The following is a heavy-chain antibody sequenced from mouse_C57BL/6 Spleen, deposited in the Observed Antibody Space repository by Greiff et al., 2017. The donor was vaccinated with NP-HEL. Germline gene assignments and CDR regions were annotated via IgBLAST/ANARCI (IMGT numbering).Heavy chain of an antibody. D-gene: IGHD1-1*02. Sequence: QVQLQQPGAELVKPGASVKLSCKASGYTFTSYWMHWVKQRPGQGLEWIGMIHPNSGSTNYHEKFKSKATLTVDKSSSTAYMQLSSLTSEDSAVYYCARAEDLFMVMDYWGQGTSVTVSS. CDR2: IHPNSGST. J-gene: IGHJ4*01. V-gene: IGHV1-64*01. CDR3: ARAEDLFMVMDY. CDR1: GYTFTSYW.